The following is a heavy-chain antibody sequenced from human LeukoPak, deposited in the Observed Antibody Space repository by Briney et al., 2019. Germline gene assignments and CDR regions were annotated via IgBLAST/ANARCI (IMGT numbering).Heavy chain of an antibody. Sequence: GGSLRLSCAASGFTFSSYAMSWVRQAPGKGLEWVSSISGSDGTTYSADSVKGRFTISRDNSKNTLYLQMNSLRAEDTAVYYCAKDLGSCSGGSCYNAFDIWGRGTMVTVSS. CDR1: GFTFSSYA. CDR2: ISGSDGTT. D-gene: IGHD2-15*01. J-gene: IGHJ3*02. CDR3: AKDLGSCSGGSCYNAFDI. V-gene: IGHV3-23*01.